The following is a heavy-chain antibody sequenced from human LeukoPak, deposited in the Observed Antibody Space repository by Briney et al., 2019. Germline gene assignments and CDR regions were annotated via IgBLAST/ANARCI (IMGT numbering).Heavy chain of an antibody. CDR3: ARALTGELYYFDY. CDR2: INPNSGDT. V-gene: IGHV1-2*02. Sequence: ASVKVSCKASGYTFTDHYMHWVRQAPGQGLEWMGWINPNSGDTHYAQKFQGRVTMTRDTPISTAYMELSRLRSDDTAVYYCARALTGELYYFDYWGQGTLVTVSS. J-gene: IGHJ4*02. D-gene: IGHD7-27*01. CDR1: GYTFTDHY.